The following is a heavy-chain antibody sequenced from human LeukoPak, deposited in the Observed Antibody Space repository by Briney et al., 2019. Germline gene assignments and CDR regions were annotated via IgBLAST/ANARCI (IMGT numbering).Heavy chain of an antibody. D-gene: IGHD1-1*01. CDR1: GGSINSGDYY. Sequence: PSETLSLTCTVSGGSINSGDYYWSWIRQPPGKGLEWFGYIYYSGSTYYNPSLKSRVTISLDTSKNQFSLKLSSVTAADTAVYYCARVWKPDLYGMDVWGQGTTVTVSS. CDR3: ARVWKPDLYGMDV. V-gene: IGHV4-30-4*01. CDR2: IYYSGST. J-gene: IGHJ6*02.